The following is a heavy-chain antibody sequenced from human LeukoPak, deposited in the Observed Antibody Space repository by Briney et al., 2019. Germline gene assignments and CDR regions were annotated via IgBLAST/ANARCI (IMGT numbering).Heavy chain of an antibody. J-gene: IGHJ6*03. Sequence: GGSLRLSCAASGFSFSSYGISWVRQAPGKGLEWVSAISASGGTTYYADSVKGRFTISRDNSKNTLYLQMNSLSAEDTAVYYCAKNGDRGAYCSGGSCYPYYYYYMDVWGKGTTVTISS. D-gene: IGHD2-15*01. V-gene: IGHV3-23*01. CDR1: GFSFSSYG. CDR3: AKNGDRGAYCSGGSCYPYYYYYMDV. CDR2: ISASGGTT.